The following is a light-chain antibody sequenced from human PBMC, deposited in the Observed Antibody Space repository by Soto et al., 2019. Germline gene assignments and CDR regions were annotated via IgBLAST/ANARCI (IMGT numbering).Light chain of an antibody. CDR2: DAS. J-gene: IGKJ1*01. Sequence: IAVTQSQSSVSASVGDRVTITCRASQGISSWLAWYQQKPGKAPKLLIYDASSLQSGVPPRFSGSGSGTEFTLTIRSLQPGDIAIYYCPPYRRYFASPFGDGAKV. V-gene: IGKV1D-16*01. CDR3: PPYRRYFASP. CDR1: QGISSW.